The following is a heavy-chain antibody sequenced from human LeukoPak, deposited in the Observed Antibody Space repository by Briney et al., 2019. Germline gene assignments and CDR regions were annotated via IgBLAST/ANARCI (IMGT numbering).Heavy chain of an antibody. CDR1: GGSVSGYY. J-gene: IGHJ4*02. CDR3: ARQSGGWPDS. CDR2: IFSNHEY. D-gene: IGHD1-1*01. Sequence: PSETLSLTCTVSGGSVSGYYWSWMRQSPGQGLEYIGYIFSNHEYRLNPSLKSRTTISLETSKNRFFLVLTSVTDADTAIYFCARQSGGWPDSWGQGTQVTVSS. V-gene: IGHV4-34*11.